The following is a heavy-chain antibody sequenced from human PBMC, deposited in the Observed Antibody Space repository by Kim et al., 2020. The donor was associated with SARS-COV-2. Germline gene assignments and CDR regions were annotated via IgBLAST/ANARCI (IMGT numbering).Heavy chain of an antibody. CDR1: GGSFSGYY. D-gene: IGHD3-3*01. Sequence: SETLSLTCAVYGGSFSGYYWSWIRQPPGKGLEWIGEINHSGSTNYNPSLKSRVTISVDTSKNQFSLKLSSVTAADTAVYYCARGAYDDFWSGYYTVGFRSSHYFDYWGQGTLVTVSS. V-gene: IGHV4-34*01. J-gene: IGHJ4*02. CDR2: INHSGST. CDR3: ARGAYDDFWSGYYTVGFRSSHYFDY.